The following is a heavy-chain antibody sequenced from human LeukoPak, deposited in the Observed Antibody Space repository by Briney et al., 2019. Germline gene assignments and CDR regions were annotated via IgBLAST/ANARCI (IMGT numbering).Heavy chain of an antibody. J-gene: IGHJ4*02. CDR2: IIPIFGTA. CDR1: GGTFSSYA. V-gene: IGHV1-69*13. D-gene: IGHD6-6*01. Sequence: SVKVSCKASGGTFSSYATSWVRQAPGQGLEWMGGIIPIFGTANYAQKFQGRVTITADESTSTAYMELSSLRSEDTAVYYCARGHEYLVSAIDYWGQGTLVTVSS. CDR3: ARGHEYLVSAIDY.